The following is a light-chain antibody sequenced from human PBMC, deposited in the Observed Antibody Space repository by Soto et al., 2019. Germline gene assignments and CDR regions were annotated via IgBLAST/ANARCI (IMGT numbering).Light chain of an antibody. V-gene: IGKV3-20*01. J-gene: IGKJ1*01. CDR3: HQYGSSPGT. Sequence: EMGLTQSQGTLSLSPGERATLSCWASQSVTSNYLAWYQQKPDQAPRLLIFGASIRATGLPDRFSGSGSGTDFPLTISRLEPEDFAVYYCHQYGSSPGTFGQGTKVEIK. CDR2: GAS. CDR1: QSVTSNY.